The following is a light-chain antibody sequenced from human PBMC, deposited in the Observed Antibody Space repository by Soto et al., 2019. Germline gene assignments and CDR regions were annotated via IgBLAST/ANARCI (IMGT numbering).Light chain of an antibody. Sequence: IVMTQSLATLSVSPGGRATLSCRASQSVSSSYLAWYQQKPGQAPRLLIYGASARATGFPARFSGSGSGTDFTLTISSLQSEDFAVYYCQQYNNWPWTFGQGTKVDI. CDR3: QQYNNWPWT. V-gene: IGKV3-15*01. J-gene: IGKJ1*01. CDR1: QSVSSSY. CDR2: GAS.